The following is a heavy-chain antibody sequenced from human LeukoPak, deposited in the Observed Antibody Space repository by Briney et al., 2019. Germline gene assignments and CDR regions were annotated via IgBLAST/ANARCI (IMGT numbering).Heavy chain of an antibody. CDR3: ARSNLSSGWSRTYYFDY. V-gene: IGHV4-59*01. J-gene: IGHJ4*02. CDR2: IYYSGST. D-gene: IGHD6-19*01. Sequence: PSETLSLTCTVSGGSISSYHWSWIRQPPGKGLEWSGYIYYSGSTNSHPSLKSRVTISVDTSKNQFSLKLSSVTAADTAVYYCARSNLSSGWSRTYYFDYWGQGTLVTVSS. CDR1: GGSISSYH.